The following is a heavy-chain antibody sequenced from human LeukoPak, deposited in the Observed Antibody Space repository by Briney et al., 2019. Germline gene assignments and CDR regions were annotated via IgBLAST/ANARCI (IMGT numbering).Heavy chain of an antibody. CDR1: AFTFSTTW. CDR3: AKTSRSNSAYDSPFDY. Sequence: GGSLRLSCAASAFTFSTTWMHWVRQAPGKGLVWVSRIISDGSFTTYADSVKGRFTISRDNSQNTLFLQMNSLRAEDTAIYYCAKTSRSNSAYDSPFDYWGQGTQVTVSS. CDR2: IISDGSFT. D-gene: IGHD3-3*01. V-gene: IGHV3-74*01. J-gene: IGHJ4*02.